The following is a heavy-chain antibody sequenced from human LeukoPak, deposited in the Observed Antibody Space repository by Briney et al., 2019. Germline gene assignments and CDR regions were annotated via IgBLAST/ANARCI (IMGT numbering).Heavy chain of an antibody. D-gene: IGHD5-12*01. CDR2: ISWNSGSI. V-gene: IGHV3-9*01. Sequence: GGSLRLSCAASGFTFDDYAMHWVRQAPGKGLEWVSGISWNSGSIGYADSVKGRFTISRDNAKNSLYLQMNSLRAEDTALYYCAKVLTKYSGYDFGSGFDYWGQGTLVTVSS. CDR3: AKVLTKYSGYDFGSGFDY. CDR1: GFTFDDYA. J-gene: IGHJ4*02.